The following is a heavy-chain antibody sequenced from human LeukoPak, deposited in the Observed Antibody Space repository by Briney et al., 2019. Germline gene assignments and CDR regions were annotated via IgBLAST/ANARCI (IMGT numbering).Heavy chain of an antibody. Sequence: GGSLRLSCAASGFTFSSYAMHWVRQAPGKGLEWVAVISYDGSNKYYADSVKGRFTISRDNSKNTLYLQMNSLRAEDTAVYYCASGGGAVAVYLDYWGQGTLVTVSS. V-gene: IGHV3-30*04. D-gene: IGHD6-19*01. CDR3: ASGGGAVAVYLDY. J-gene: IGHJ4*02. CDR1: GFTFSSYA. CDR2: ISYDGSNK.